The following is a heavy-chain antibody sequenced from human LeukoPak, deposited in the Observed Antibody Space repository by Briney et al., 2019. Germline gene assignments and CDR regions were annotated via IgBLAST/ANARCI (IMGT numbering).Heavy chain of an antibody. V-gene: IGHV3-48*04. CDR1: GFTFSSYS. CDR3: ARGSSQYVI. D-gene: IGHD2-2*01. J-gene: IGHJ4*02. Sequence: GGSLRLSCAASGFTFSSYSMNWVRQAPGKGPEWVSYIYKSGTRIYDADSVKGRFTISRDNAKSSLYLQMNSLRAEDTATYYCARGSSQYVIWGQGTLVTVSS. CDR2: IYKSGTRI.